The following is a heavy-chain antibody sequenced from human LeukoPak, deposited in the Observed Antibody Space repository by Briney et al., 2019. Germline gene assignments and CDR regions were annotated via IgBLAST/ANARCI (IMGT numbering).Heavy chain of an antibody. J-gene: IGHJ5*02. V-gene: IGHV3-74*01. Sequence: GGSLRLSCAASGFTFSSYWMDWVRQAPGKGLVWVAHIDTDGSYTSYADSVKGRFTISRDNAKNTLYLQMNSLRGEDTAVYYCARGPSANSLSWGQGTLVTVSS. D-gene: IGHD4/OR15-4a*01. CDR2: IDTDGSYT. CDR3: ARGPSANSLS. CDR1: GFTFSSYW.